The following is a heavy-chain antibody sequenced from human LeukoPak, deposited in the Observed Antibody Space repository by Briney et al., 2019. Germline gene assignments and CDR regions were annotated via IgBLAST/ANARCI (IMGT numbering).Heavy chain of an antibody. CDR3: ANWGYWGPFDY. J-gene: IGHJ4*02. CDR2: ISGSGGST. D-gene: IGHD3-16*01. V-gene: IGHV3-23*01. Sequence: PGGSLRLSCAASGFTFRIYAMSWVRQAPGKGLEWVSAISGSGGSTYYADSVKGRFTISRDNSKNTLYLQMNSLRAEDTAVYYCANWGYWGPFDYWGQGTLVTVSS. CDR1: GFTFRIYA.